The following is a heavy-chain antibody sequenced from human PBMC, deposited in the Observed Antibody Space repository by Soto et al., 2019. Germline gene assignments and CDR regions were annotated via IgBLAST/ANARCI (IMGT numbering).Heavy chain of an antibody. D-gene: IGHD2-8*02. Sequence: PSETLSLTCTVSGATISSGGFFWTWMRQHPGEGLQWIGYIYYSGSAYYNPFLNSRVTMSLGTSNNQFTLNLGSMTAADTAVYYCARLRCTGNSCSLGGAFDVWGQGTMVTVSS. V-gene: IGHV4-31*03. CDR1: GATISSGGFF. J-gene: IGHJ3*01. CDR2: IYYSGSA. CDR3: ARLRCTGNSCSLGGAFDV.